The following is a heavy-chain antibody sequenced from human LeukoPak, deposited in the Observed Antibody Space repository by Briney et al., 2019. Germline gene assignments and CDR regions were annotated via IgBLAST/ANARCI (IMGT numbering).Heavy chain of an antibody. D-gene: IGHD2-2*01. CDR1: GFSFSGHS. J-gene: IGHJ4*02. CDR3: ARGRGCSSMSCYPDY. CDR2: ISPSSSYI. V-gene: IGHV3-21*01. Sequence: GGSLRLSCAASGFSFSGHSINWVRQAPGKGLEWVSSISPSSSYIYYADSVKGRFTISRDNAKNSLYLQMNSLIAEDTAVYYCARGRGCSSMSCYPDYWGQGTLVTVSS.